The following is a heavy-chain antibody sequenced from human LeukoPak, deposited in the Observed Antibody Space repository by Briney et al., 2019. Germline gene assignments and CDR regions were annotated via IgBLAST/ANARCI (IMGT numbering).Heavy chain of an antibody. CDR2: MNPNSGNT. V-gene: IGHV1-8*01. CDR1: GYTFTSYD. CDR3: ARESQWGYFDY. Sequence: GASVKVSCKASGYTFTSYDISWVRQAPGQGLEWMGWMNPNSGNTGYAQKFQGRVTMTRNTSISTAYMELSSLRSEDTAVYYCARESQWGYFDYWGQGTLVTVSS. D-gene: IGHD1-26*01. J-gene: IGHJ4*02.